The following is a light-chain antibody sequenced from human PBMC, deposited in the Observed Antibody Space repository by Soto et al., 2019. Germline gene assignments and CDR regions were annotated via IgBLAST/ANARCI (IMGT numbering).Light chain of an antibody. V-gene: IGKV3D-15*01. CDR3: QQYNDWPLT. CDR1: LNVNSY. J-gene: IGKJ1*01. CDR2: GVS. Sequence: VLTQSPATLSLSPGERATLSCRASLNVNSYLAWYQQKPGQAPRLVIYGVSGRATGIPDRFSGSGSVTEFTLTISSLQSEDFALYYCQQYNDWPLTFGQGTKVDIK.